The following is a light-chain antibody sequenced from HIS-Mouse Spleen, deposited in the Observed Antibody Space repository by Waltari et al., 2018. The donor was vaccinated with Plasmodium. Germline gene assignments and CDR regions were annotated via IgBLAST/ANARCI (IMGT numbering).Light chain of an antibody. Sequence: DIQMTQSPSSLSASVGDRVTITCRARQKISSYLNWYQQKPGKAPKLLIYAASSLKSGVPSRFSGSGSGTDFTLTISSLQPEDCATYYGQQSYSTPGGTFGQRTKVEIK. CDR3: QQSYSTPGGT. CDR2: AAS. CDR1: QKISSY. V-gene: IGKV1-39*01. J-gene: IGKJ1*01.